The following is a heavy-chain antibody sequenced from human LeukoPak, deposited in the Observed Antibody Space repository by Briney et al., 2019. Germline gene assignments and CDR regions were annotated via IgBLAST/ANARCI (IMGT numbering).Heavy chain of an antibody. CDR2: ISSSSSYI. Sequence: GGSLRLSCAASGFTFSSYSMNWARQAPGKGLEWVSSISSSSSYIYYADSVKGRFTISRDNAKNSLYLQMNSLRAEDTAVYYCARKARIAAAGTDYYYYYMDVWGKGTTVTVSS. CDR3: ARKARIAAAGTDYYYYYMDV. D-gene: IGHD6-13*01. J-gene: IGHJ6*03. CDR1: GFTFSSYS. V-gene: IGHV3-21*01.